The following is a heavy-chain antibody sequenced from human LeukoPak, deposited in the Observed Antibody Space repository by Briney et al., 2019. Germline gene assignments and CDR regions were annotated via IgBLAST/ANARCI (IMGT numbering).Heavy chain of an antibody. CDR3: ARDRGIAAPGLGGPGPGAFDI. Sequence: PGGSLRLSCAASGFTFSSYSMNWVRQAPGKGLEWVSSISSSSSYIYYADSVKGRFTISRDNAKNSLYLQMNSLRAEDTAVYYCARDRGIAAPGLGGPGPGAFDIWGQGTMVTVSS. J-gene: IGHJ3*02. V-gene: IGHV3-21*01. CDR1: GFTFSSYS. CDR2: ISSSSSYI. D-gene: IGHD6-6*01.